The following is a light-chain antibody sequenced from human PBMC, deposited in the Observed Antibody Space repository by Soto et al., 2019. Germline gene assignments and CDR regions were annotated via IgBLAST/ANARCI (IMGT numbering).Light chain of an antibody. J-gene: IGKJ1*01. CDR3: QQYNNWPWT. Sequence: IEMRQCPATLYGFQGERATLSCRASQSISSDLAWYQQKPGQAPRLFIYGAFTRATGIPARISGSGSGTEFTLTISSLQSEDVAVYYCQQYNNWPWTFGQGTKVDIK. CDR2: GAF. V-gene: IGKV3-15*01. CDR1: QSISSD.